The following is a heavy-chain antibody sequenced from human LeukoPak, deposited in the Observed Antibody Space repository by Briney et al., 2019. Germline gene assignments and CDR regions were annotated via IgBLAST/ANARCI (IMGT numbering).Heavy chain of an antibody. V-gene: IGHV4-59*08. J-gene: IGHJ4*02. CDR1: GGSFSAYY. Sequence: SETLSLTCTVSGGSFSAYYWTWFRQPLGKELEWIGYIYYTGSTNCNPSLKSRVTISVDTSNYQFSLKLSSVTAADTAVYYCATIAGSSSYWGQGTLVTVSS. D-gene: IGHD6-6*01. CDR2: IYYTGST. CDR3: ATIAGSSSY.